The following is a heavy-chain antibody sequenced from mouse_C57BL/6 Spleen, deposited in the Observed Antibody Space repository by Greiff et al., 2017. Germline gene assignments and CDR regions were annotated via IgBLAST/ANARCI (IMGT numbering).Heavy chain of an antibody. Sequence: QVQLKESGAELVRPGASVTLSCKASGYTFTDYEMHWVKQTPVHGLEWIGAIDPETGGTAYNQKFKGKAILTADKSSSTAYMELRSLTSEDSAVYYCTKLSLTTVVATGDYWGQGTTLTVSS. J-gene: IGHJ2*01. CDR1: GYTFTDYE. CDR3: TKLSLTTVVATGDY. D-gene: IGHD1-1*01. CDR2: IDPETGGT. V-gene: IGHV1-15*01.